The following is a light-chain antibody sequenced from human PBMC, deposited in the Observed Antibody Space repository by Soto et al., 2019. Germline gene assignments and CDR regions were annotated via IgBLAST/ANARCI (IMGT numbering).Light chain of an antibody. CDR3: CSYAGSYTLAV. Sequence: QSALTQPRSVSGSPGQSVTISCTGTSNDVGGYNYVSWYQQHPGKAPKLMIYDVSKRPSGVPDRFSGSKSGNTASLTISGLQAEDEADYYCCSYAGSYTLAVFGGGTKLTVL. CDR2: DVS. J-gene: IGLJ3*02. V-gene: IGLV2-11*01. CDR1: SNDVGGYNY.